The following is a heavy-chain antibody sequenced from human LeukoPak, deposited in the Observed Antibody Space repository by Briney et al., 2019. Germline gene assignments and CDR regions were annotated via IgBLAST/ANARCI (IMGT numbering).Heavy chain of an antibody. CDR1: GYTFTGYY. Sequence: ASVKVSCKASGYTFTGYYMHWVRQAPGQGLEWMGWINPNSGDTNYAQKFQGRVTMTRDTSISTAYMELSRLRSDDTAVYYCARGLTTVTLYYFDYWGQGTLVTVSS. D-gene: IGHD4-11*01. CDR2: INPNSGDT. CDR3: ARGLTTVTLYYFDY. J-gene: IGHJ4*02. V-gene: IGHV1-2*02.